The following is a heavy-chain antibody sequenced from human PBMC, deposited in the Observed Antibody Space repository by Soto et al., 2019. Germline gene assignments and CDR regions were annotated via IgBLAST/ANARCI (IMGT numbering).Heavy chain of an antibody. V-gene: IGHV3-11*06. CDR1: GFTFSDYY. D-gene: IGHD6-25*01. J-gene: IGHJ2*01. CDR3: ARSMAAAGGRWSVGL. CDR2: ISSSSSYT. Sequence: QVQLVESGGGLVKPGGSLRLTCAASGFTFSDYYMSWIRQAPGKGLEWVSYISSSSSYTNYADSVKGRFTVSRDSGQSRAFPPTTEPIHEDNAVCHCARSMAAAGGRWSVGLWGRGSVV.